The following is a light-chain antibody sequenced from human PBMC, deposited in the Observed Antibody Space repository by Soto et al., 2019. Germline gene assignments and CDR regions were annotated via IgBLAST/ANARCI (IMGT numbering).Light chain of an antibody. CDR3: QQYTS. CDR2: DAS. Sequence: DIQMTQSPSTLSASVGDRVTITCRASQRINSWLAWFQQKPGKAPKLLIYDASSLESGVPSRFSGSGSGTEFTLTISSLQPDDFAPYYCQQYTSFGQGTKVELK. V-gene: IGKV1-5*01. CDR1: QRINSW. J-gene: IGKJ1*01.